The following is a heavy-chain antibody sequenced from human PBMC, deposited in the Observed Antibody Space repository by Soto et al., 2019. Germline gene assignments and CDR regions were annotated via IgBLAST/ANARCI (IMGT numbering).Heavy chain of an antibody. CDR1: RFAFSDYG. D-gene: IGHD3-10*01. J-gene: IGHJ4*02. Sequence: QVQLVESGGGVVQPGRSLRLSCAASRFAFSDYGMHWVRQAPGKGLEWVAVIWSDGSKKYYAESLRGRFTTSRDNSKNTLYLQMNSLRAEDTGVYYCARQDYYGSGTILTVDYWGQGTLVTVSS. V-gene: IGHV3-33*01. CDR2: IWSDGSKK. CDR3: ARQDYYGSGTILTVDY.